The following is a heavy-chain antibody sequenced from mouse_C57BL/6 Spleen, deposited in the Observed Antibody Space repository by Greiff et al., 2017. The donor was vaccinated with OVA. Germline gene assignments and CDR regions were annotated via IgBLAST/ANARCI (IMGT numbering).Heavy chain of an antibody. V-gene: IGHV1-55*01. CDR2: IYPGSGST. Sequence: VQLQESGAELVKPGASVKMSCKASGYTFTSYWITWVKQRPGQGLEWIGDIYPGSGSTNYNEKFKSKATLTVDTSSSTAYMQLSSLTSEDSAVYYCARGSKRGNAMDYWGQGTSVTVSS. J-gene: IGHJ4*01. CDR1: GYTFTSYW. D-gene: IGHD2-5*01. CDR3: ARGSKRGNAMDY.